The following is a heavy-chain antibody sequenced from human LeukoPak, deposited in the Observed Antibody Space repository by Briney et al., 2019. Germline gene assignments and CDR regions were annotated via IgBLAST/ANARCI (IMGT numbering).Heavy chain of an antibody. CDR2: ISGSGGST. V-gene: IGHV3-23*01. CDR1: GFTFSSYA. CDR3: AKVVYGSGSYYERDY. J-gene: IGHJ4*02. Sequence: TGGSLRLSCAASGFTFSSYAMSWVRQAPGKGLEWVSAISGSGGSTYYADSVKGRFTISRDNSKNTLYLQMNSLRAEDTAVYYCAKVVYGSGSYYERDYWGQGTLVTVSS. D-gene: IGHD3-10*01.